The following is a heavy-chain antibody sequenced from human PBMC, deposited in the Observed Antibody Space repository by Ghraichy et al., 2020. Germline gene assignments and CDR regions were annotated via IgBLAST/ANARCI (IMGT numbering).Heavy chain of an antibody. J-gene: IGHJ4*02. Sequence: SETLSLTCTVSGGSISSYYWSFIRQPAGKGLEYIGSIFTSGATEYNPSLKSRVIISVDASNNQLSLRLNSVTAADTAVYYCANWPVRGQSNFDNWGQGTLVTVSS. D-gene: IGHD5-12*01. CDR3: ANWPVRGQSNFDN. V-gene: IGHV4-4*07. CDR2: IFTSGAT. CDR1: GGSISSYY.